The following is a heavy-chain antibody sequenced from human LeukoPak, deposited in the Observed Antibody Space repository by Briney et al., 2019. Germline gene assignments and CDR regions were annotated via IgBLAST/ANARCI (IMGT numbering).Heavy chain of an antibody. J-gene: IGHJ4*02. CDR2: IYTSGST. D-gene: IGHD3-10*01. Sequence: SETLSLTCTVSGGSISSGSYYWSWIRQPAGKGLEWIGRIYTSGSTNYNPSLKSRVTISVDTSKNQFSLKLSSVTAADTAVYYWARTKRGVWFGDPVDYFDYWGQGTLVTVSS. CDR1: GGSISSGSYY. V-gene: IGHV4-61*02. CDR3: ARTKRGVWFGDPVDYFDY.